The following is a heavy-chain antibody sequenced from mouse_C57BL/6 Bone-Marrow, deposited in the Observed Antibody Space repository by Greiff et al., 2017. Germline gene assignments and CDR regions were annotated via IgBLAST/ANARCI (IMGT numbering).Heavy chain of an antibody. Sequence: EVTVVESGGDLVKPGGSLKLSCAASGFTFSSYGMSWVRQTPDKRLEWVATISSGGSYTYYPDSVKGRFTISRDNAKNTLYLQMSSLKSEDTAMXYCARRGDGTMDYWGQGTSVTVSS. CDR3: ARRGDGTMDY. V-gene: IGHV5-6*02. CDR1: GFTFSSYG. CDR2: ISSGGSYT. J-gene: IGHJ4*01.